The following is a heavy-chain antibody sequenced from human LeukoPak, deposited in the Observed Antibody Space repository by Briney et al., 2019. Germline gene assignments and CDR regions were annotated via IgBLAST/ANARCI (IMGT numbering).Heavy chain of an antibody. J-gene: IGHJ6*04. CDR2: ISSSSNTI. Sequence: GGSLRLSCAASGFTFSSYSMNWVRQAPGKGLEWVSYISSSSNTIYYADSVKGRFTISRDNAKNSLCLQMNSLRAEDTAVYYCAREGSYYDILTGYPSGLGVWGKGTTVTVSS. CDR1: GFTFSSYS. D-gene: IGHD3-9*01. V-gene: IGHV3-48*04. CDR3: AREGSYYDILTGYPSGLGV.